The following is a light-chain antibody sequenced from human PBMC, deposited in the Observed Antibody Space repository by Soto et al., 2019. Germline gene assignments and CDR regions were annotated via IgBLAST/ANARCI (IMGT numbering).Light chain of an antibody. CDR3: QQYVSSRT. J-gene: IGKJ1*01. Sequence: IVLTLSPGTVSLSTGERATLSCRASQSVSSSYLAWYQQKPGQAPRLLIYDASSRAAGISDRFIGSGSGTDFTLTISRLEPEDFAVYYCQQYVSSRTFGQGTKVDIK. V-gene: IGKV3-20*01. CDR2: DAS. CDR1: QSVSSSY.